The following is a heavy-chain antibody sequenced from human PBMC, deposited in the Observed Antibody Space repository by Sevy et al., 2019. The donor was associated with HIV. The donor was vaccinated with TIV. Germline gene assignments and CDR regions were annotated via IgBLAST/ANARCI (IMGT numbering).Heavy chain of an antibody. V-gene: IGHV4-4*07. Sequence: SETLSLTRTVSGGSISSYYWSWIRQPAGKGLEWIGRIYTSGSTNYNPSLKSRVTMSVDTSKNQFSLKLSSVTAADTAVYYCARDVTDSSGWSSGYFDYWGQGTLVTVSS. J-gene: IGHJ4*02. D-gene: IGHD6-19*01. CDR2: IYTSGST. CDR3: ARDVTDSSGWSSGYFDY. CDR1: GGSISSYY.